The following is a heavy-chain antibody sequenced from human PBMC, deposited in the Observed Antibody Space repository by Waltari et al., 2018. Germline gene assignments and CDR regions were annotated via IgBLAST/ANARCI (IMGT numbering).Heavy chain of an antibody. J-gene: IGHJ4*02. V-gene: IGHV2-26*01. Sequence: QVTLKESGPVLVKPTETLTLTCTVSGFSLSNARMGVSWIRQPPGKALEWLAHIFSNDEKSYSTALKSRLTISKDASKSQVVLTMTNMDPVDTATYYCALHGRGHLGFWSGYYWGQGTLVTVSS. CDR3: ALHGRGHLGFWSGYY. CDR2: IFSNDEK. D-gene: IGHD3-3*01. CDR1: GFSLSNARMG.